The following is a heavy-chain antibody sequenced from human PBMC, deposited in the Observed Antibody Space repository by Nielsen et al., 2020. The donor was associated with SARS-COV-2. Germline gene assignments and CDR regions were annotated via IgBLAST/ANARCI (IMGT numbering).Heavy chain of an antibody. CDR3: ANSPYDFWSGSYFDY. V-gene: IGHV3-30*18. CDR2: ISYDGSNK. D-gene: IGHD3-3*01. J-gene: IGHJ4*02. Sequence: GGSLRLSCAASGFTFSSYGMHWVRQAPGKGLEWVAVISYDGSNKYYADSVKGRFTISRDNSKNTLYLQMNSLRAEDTAVYYCANSPYDFWSGSYFDYWGQGTLVTVSS. CDR1: GFTFSSYG.